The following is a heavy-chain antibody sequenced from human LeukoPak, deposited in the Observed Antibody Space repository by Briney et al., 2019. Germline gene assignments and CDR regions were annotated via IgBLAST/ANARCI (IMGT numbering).Heavy chain of an antibody. CDR1: GGSFSGYY. J-gene: IGHJ4*02. CDR2: INHSGST. D-gene: IGHD3-22*01. V-gene: IGHV4-34*01. CDR3: GRVTGYMIEDYFDY. Sequence: SETLSLTCAVYGGSFSGYYWNWIRQPPGKGLEWIGEINHSGSTNYNSSLKSRVTISEYTSKNQFSLKLRFVTAADTAVYYCGRVTGYMIEDYFDYWGQGTLVTVSS.